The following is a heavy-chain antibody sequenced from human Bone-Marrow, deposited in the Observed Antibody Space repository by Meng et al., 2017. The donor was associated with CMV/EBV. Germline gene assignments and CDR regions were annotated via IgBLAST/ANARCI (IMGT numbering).Heavy chain of an antibody. V-gene: IGHV4-34*01. J-gene: IGHJ1*01. CDR3: TGNGHYCLES. CDR2: IYNTGST. D-gene: IGHD2-8*01. Sequence: SETLSLTCAPYGGSFSGHYWSLIRQPPGKGLEWIGEIYNTGSTNFNPSLKSRVTISMDASRNEFFLQLNSVTAADTAVYYCTGNGHYCLESWRQGTLVTVSS. CDR1: GGSFSGHY.